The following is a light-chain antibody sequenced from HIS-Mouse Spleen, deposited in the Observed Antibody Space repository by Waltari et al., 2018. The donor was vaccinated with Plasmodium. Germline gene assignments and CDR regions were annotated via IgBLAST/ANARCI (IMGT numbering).Light chain of an antibody. Sequence: SYELTQPSSVSVSPGQTARITCSGAVLAKTEARWFQKKPGQAPVLVIYNDSERPSGIPERFSGSSSGTTVTLTISGAQVEDEADYYCYSAADNNLVFGGGTKLTVL. CDR1: VLAKTE. CDR3: YSAADNNLV. J-gene: IGLJ3*02. V-gene: IGLV3-27*01. CDR2: NDS.